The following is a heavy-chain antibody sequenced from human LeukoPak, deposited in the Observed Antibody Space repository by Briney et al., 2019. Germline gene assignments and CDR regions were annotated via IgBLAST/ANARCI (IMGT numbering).Heavy chain of an antibody. Sequence: SETLSLTCTVSGGSISSYYWSWIRQPAGKGLEWIGRIYTSGSTNYNPSLKSRVTMSVDTSKNQFSLKLSSVTAEDTAVYYCAKENSSSPGYYYYYMDVWGKGTTVTVSS. CDR2: IYTSGST. CDR1: GGSISSYY. J-gene: IGHJ6*03. V-gene: IGHV4-4*07. D-gene: IGHD6-6*01. CDR3: AKENSSSPGYYYYYMDV.